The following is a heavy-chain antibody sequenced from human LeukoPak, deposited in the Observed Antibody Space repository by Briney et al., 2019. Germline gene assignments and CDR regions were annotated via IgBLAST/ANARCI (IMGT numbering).Heavy chain of an antibody. CDR1: GGSISSYY. J-gene: IGHJ4*02. D-gene: IGHD1-26*01. Sequence: KPSETLSLTCTVSGGSISSYYWSWIRQPPGKGLEWIGYIYYSGTTNYNPSLKSRVTISVDTSKNQFSLKLSSVTAADTAVYYCARHRGFVGATLIDYWGQGTLVTVSS. CDR2: IYYSGTT. V-gene: IGHV4-59*08. CDR3: ARHRGFVGATLIDY.